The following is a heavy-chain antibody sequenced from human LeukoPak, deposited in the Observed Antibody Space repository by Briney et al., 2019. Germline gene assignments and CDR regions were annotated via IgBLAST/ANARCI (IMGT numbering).Heavy chain of an antibody. D-gene: IGHD5-12*01. CDR2: ISGTGGVT. V-gene: IGHV3-23*01. J-gene: IGHJ3*01. Sequence: GGSLRLSCAASGFTFSSYAMSWVRQVPGKGLEWVSAISGTGGVTYYADSVKGRFTISRDNSKNTLYLQMNSLRAEDTAVYYCAKEVRIWWSGGPDVWGQGTMVTVSS. CDR1: GFTFSSYA. CDR3: AKEVRIWWSGGPDV.